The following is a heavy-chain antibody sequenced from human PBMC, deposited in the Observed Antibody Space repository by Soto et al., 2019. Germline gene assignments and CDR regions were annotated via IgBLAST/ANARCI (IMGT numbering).Heavy chain of an antibody. CDR2: MNPNSGNS. CDR3: AGEGVRGMYV. J-gene: IGHJ6*02. V-gene: IGHV1-8*01. D-gene: IGHD3-16*01. CDR1: GYTFTSYD. Sequence: QVQLVQSGAEVKKPGASVKVYCKASGYTFTSYDTNWVRQATGQGLEWMGWMNPNSGNSGFAQKVQGRVTMTRNTSIRTAYMELSSLRSEETAVFYFAGEGVRGMYVWGPGPTVTVSS.